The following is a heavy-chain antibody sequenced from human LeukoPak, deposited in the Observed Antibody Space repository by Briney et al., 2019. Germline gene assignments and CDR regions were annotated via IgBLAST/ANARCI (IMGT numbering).Heavy chain of an antibody. Sequence: GASVKLSCKTSGYTFTNYYVHWVRQAPGQGLEWMGYIIPDSGGADYDQRFQGRVTMTRDKSISTVYMELSSLRSDDTAVYYCSTEDKYCGGANCGKYWGQGTLLTVSS. J-gene: IGHJ4*02. CDR1: GYTFTNYY. D-gene: IGHD2-21*01. V-gene: IGHV1-2*02. CDR2: IIPDSGGA. CDR3: STEDKYCGGANCGKY.